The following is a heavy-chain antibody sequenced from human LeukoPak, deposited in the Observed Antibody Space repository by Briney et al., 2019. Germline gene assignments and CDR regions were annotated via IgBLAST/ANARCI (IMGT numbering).Heavy chain of an antibody. CDR2: ISAYNGNT. J-gene: IGHJ4*02. Sequence: GASVKVSCKASGYTFTNYGISWVRQAPGQGLEWMGWISAYNGNTNYAQKLQGRVTMTTDTSTSTAYMELRSLRSDDTAVYYCASIRSGSYLDYFDYWGQGTQVTVSS. D-gene: IGHD1-26*01. V-gene: IGHV1-18*01. CDR1: GYTFTNYG. CDR3: ASIRSGSYLDYFDY.